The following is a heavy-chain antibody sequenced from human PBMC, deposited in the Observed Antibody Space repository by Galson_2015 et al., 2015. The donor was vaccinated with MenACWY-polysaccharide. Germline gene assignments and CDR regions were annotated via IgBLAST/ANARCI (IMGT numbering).Heavy chain of an antibody. Sequence: SVKVSCKASGDAFTNLATHWGRQAPGQGLEWMGWINAGNGDTKYSQKFQGRVTLIVDTSATTAYMQLSSLRPEDTALYYCARGYVRGSHRPDYWGQGTLVTVSS. CDR2: INAGNGDT. V-gene: IGHV1-3*01. CDR3: ARGYVRGSHRPDY. D-gene: IGHD3-16*02. J-gene: IGHJ4*02. CDR1: GDAFTNLA.